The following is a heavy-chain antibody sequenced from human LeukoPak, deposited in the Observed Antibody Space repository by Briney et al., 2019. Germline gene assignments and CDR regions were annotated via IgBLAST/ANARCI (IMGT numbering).Heavy chain of an antibody. D-gene: IGHD3-16*01. CDR1: GYTLTELS. V-gene: IGHV1-24*01. CDR3: ARDLHTFGFDY. CDR2: FDPEDGET. J-gene: IGHJ4*02. Sequence: GASVKVSCKVSGYTLTELSMHWVRQAPGKGLEWMGGFDPEDGETIYAQKFQGRVTMTRDTSISTAYMGLSRLRSDDTAVYYCARDLHTFGFDYWGQGTLVTVSS.